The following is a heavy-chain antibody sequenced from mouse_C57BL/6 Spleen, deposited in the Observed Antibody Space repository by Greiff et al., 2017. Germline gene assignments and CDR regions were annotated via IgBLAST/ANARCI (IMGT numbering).Heavy chain of an antibody. Sequence: VQLQESGAELVKPGASVKISCKASGYAFSSYWMNWVKQRPGKGLEWIGQIYPGDGDTNYNGKFKGKATLTADKSSSTAYMQLSSLTSEDSAVYFCARRDNWDYFDYWGQGTTLTVSS. V-gene: IGHV1-80*01. D-gene: IGHD4-1*01. CDR2: IYPGDGDT. CDR3: ARRDNWDYFDY. J-gene: IGHJ2*01. CDR1: GYAFSSYW.